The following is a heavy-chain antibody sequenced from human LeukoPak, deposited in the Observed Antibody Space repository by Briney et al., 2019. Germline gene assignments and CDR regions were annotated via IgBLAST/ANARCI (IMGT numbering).Heavy chain of an antibody. CDR2: ISYDGSNE. D-gene: IGHD3-10*01. CDR1: GFTFSSYG. Sequence: GRSLRLSCAASGFTFSSYGMHWVRQAPGKGLEWVALISYDGSNEYHADSVKGRFTISRDNSKNTLYLQMNSLRAEDTAMYYCAKGSSAGRPYYFDYWGQGTLVTVSS. V-gene: IGHV3-30*18. J-gene: IGHJ4*02. CDR3: AKGSSAGRPYYFDY.